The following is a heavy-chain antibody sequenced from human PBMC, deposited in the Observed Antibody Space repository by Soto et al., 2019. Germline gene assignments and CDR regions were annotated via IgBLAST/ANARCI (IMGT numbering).Heavy chain of an antibody. Sequence: RDSVQVCYKACAGSFRSYAISWVRQAPGQGLEWMGGIIPIFGTANYAQKFQGRVTITADESTSTAYMELSSLTSEDTAVYYCARALEVRVAFDIWGQGTIVTVS. J-gene: IGHJ3*02. CDR3: ARALEVRVAFDI. CDR2: IIPIFGTA. D-gene: IGHD2-2*01. V-gene: IGHV1-69*13. CDR1: AGSFRSYA.